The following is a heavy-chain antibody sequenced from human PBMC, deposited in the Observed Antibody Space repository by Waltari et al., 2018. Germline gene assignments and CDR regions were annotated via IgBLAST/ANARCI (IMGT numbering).Heavy chain of an antibody. CDR3: ARLGGSSWYYYYGMDV. CDR1: GGSISSGSYY. Sequence: QVQLQESGPGLVKPSQTLSLTCTVSGGSISSGSYYWSWIRQPAGKGLEWIGRIYTSGSTNYNPSLKSRVTISVDTSKNQFSLKLSSVTAADTAVYYCARLGGSSWYYYYGMDVWGQGTTVTVSS. CDR2: IYTSGST. V-gene: IGHV4-61*02. J-gene: IGHJ6*02. D-gene: IGHD6-13*01.